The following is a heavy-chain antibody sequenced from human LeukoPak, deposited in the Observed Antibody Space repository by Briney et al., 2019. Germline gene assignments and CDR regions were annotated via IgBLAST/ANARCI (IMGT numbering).Heavy chain of an antibody. V-gene: IGHV1-69*01. CDR3: ATRAVADDSLFDY. D-gene: IGHD6-19*01. CDR2: IIPIFGTA. CDR1: GGTFSSYA. J-gene: IGHJ4*02. Sequence: SVKVSCKASGGTFSSYAISWVRQAPGQGLEWMGGIIPIFGTANYAQKFQGRVTITVDESTSTAYMELSSLRSEDTAVYYCATRAVADDSLFDYWGQGTLVTVSS.